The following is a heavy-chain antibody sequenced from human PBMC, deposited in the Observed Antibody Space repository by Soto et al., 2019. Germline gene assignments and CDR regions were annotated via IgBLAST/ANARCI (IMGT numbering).Heavy chain of an antibody. V-gene: IGHV1-69*13. D-gene: IGHD5-18*01. Sequence: RASVKVSCKASGGTFSSYAISWVRQAPGQGLEWMGGIIPIFGTANYAQKFQGRVTITADESTSTAYMELSSLRSEDTAVYYCARVYPGYSYGIDYWGQGTLVTVSS. J-gene: IGHJ4*02. CDR2: IIPIFGTA. CDR1: GGTFSSYA. CDR3: ARVYPGYSYGIDY.